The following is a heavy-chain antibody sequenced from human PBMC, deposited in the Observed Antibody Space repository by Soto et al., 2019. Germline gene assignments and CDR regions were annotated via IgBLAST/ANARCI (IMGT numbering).Heavy chain of an antibody. D-gene: IGHD3-16*01. CDR2: IFSSGTT. CDR3: ARVPSPFDFYYAMDV. Sequence: LSLTSPVCGDSIGSGSKYGRWVRKAPGKGLEWIGYIFSSGTTYYNPSLKSRLTMSLDTSQNQFSLKLNSVTAADTAVYFCARVPSPFDFYYAMDVWGQGTTVTVSS. CDR1: GDSIGSGSKY. J-gene: IGHJ6*02. V-gene: IGHV4-30-4*02.